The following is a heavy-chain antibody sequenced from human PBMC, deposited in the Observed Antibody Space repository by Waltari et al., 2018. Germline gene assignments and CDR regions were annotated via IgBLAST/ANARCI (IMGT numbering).Heavy chain of an antibody. CDR2: IPFDGSNE. CDR1: GFTFSTYA. CDR3: VRDRGGSGYTYTPSFDI. D-gene: IGHD5-18*01. J-gene: IGHJ3*02. V-gene: IGHV3-30*10. Sequence: QVQLVESGGGVVQPGRSLRLSCAASGFTFSTYAMHWVRQAPDKGLMLLAVIPFDGSNEYYIDSVKGRFTISRDNSKNTLYLQMNTLRAEDTAVYYCVRDRGGSGYTYTPSFDIWGQGTMVTVSS.